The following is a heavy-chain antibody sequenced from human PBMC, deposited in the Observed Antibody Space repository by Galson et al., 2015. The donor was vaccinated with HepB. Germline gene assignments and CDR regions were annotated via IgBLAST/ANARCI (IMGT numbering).Heavy chain of an antibody. CDR1: GFPFNNAW. J-gene: IGHJ3*02. Sequence: SLRLSCAASGFPFNNAWMTWVRQAPGMGLEWVGRIKSKTDGETTDYAAPVKGRFTISRDDSKNRLYLQMNSLRSDDTAVYYCARGQVLYSGSYYDDAFDIWGQGTMVTVSS. CDR2: IKSKTDGETT. CDR3: ARGQVLYSGSYYDDAFDI. V-gene: IGHV3-15*01. D-gene: IGHD1-26*01.